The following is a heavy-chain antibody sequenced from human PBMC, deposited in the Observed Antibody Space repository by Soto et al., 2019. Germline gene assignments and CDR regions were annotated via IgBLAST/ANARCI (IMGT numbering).Heavy chain of an antibody. V-gene: IGHV1-18*01. CDR3: ARETRLRWTDY. J-gene: IGHJ4*02. CDR2: ISAHNGNT. Sequence: QVHLVQSGAEVKKPGASVKVSCKGSGYAFTTYGITWVRQAPGQGLEWMGWISAHNGNTNYAQKLQGRVTVTRDTSTSTAYMELRSLRSDDTAVYYCARETRLRWTDYWGQGTLVTVSS. D-gene: IGHD4-17*01. CDR1: GYAFTTYG.